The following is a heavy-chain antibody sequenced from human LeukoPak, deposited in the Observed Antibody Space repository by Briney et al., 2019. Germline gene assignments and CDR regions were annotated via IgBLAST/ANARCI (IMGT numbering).Heavy chain of an antibody. CDR1: GFTFTTYA. CDR3: AKPLAPRVGLVVVNAYFDS. V-gene: IGHV3-23*01. CDR2: ISASGGTT. J-gene: IGHJ4*02. D-gene: IGHD6-6*01. Sequence: GGSLRLSCAVSGFTFTTYAMSWVRQTPGKGLEWVSGISASGGTTYYADSVKGRFTISRDNSKNTLYLQMNSLRAEDTALYYCAKPLAPRVGLVVVNAYFDSWGQGTLVTVSS.